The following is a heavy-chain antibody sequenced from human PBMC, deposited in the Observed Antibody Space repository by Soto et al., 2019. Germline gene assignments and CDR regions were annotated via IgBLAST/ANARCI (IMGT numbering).Heavy chain of an antibody. CDR1: GYTFTNYY. Sequence: QVHLVQSGAEVKKPGASVKVSCKASGYTFTNYYIHWVRQAPGQGLEWLGIIRPRGGRTEYAQRCQGRVTMTRDTSTSTDYMDLTSLTSEDTAVYYCAREPNESYYFDYWGQGTLVTFSS. CDR2: IRPRGGRT. J-gene: IGHJ4*02. V-gene: IGHV1-46*01. CDR3: AREPNESYYFDY. D-gene: IGHD5-18*01.